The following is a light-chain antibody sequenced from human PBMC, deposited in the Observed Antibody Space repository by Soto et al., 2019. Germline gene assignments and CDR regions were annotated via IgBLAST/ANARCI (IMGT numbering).Light chain of an antibody. CDR1: QRVSNH. Sequence: ETVMTQSPVTLSVSPGDTATLSCRASQRVSNHFAWYQQKPGQAPRLLIYAASTRAAGVPVRFSGSGSETEFTLTIRSLQSEDFALYYCHQYNNWPWTFGQGTQVDIK. V-gene: IGKV3-15*01. CDR2: AAS. CDR3: HQYNNWPWT. J-gene: IGKJ1*01.